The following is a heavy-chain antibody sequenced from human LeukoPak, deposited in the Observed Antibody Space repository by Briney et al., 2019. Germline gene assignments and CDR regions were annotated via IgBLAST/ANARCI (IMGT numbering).Heavy chain of an antibody. D-gene: IGHD2-15*01. J-gene: IGHJ4*02. CDR1: GGSFSGYY. CDR2: AYYSGHT. V-gene: IGHV4-59*08. CDR3: ARHPFATPFDY. Sequence: SETLSLTCAVYGGSFSGYYWSWIRQPPGKGLEWIGYAYYSGHTNYNSSLKSRVTMSLDTSKSQFSPRLSSVTAADTAVYFCARHPFATPFDYWGPGTLVTVSS.